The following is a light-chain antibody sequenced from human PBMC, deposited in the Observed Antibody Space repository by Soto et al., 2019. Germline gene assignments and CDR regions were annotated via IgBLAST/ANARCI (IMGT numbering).Light chain of an antibody. CDR2: GAS. J-gene: IGKJ2*01. CDR3: LQDYNYPFT. V-gene: IGKV1-6*01. CDR1: QDIRKD. Sequence: AIQMTQSPSSLSASVGDRVTITCLASQDIRKDLAWYQQKPGKAPQILIYGASTLQTGVASRFSGSGSATDFTLTIGSLQPEDSAAYYCLQDYNYPFTFGQGTKVDIK.